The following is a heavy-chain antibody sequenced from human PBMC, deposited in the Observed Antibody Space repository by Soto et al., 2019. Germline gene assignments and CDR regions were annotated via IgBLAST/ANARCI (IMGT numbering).Heavy chain of an antibody. V-gene: IGHV1-18*04. CDR2: ISTFNGNT. CDR3: ARGTVTSGRWFGP. J-gene: IGHJ5*02. CDR1: ASTFTGYT. D-gene: IGHD4-17*01. Sequence: QVHLVQSGTEVKEPGASVKVSCKASASTFTGYTINWVRQAPGQGLEWMGWISTFNGNTKYAGNFEGRVTMTTNTSTTTAYVARTSLTFDDTAVYFCARGTVTSGRWFGPWGQGTLVSVSS.